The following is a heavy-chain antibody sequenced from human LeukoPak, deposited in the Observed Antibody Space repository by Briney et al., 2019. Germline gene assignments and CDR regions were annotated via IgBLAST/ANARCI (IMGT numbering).Heavy chain of an antibody. V-gene: IGHV4-39*07. CDR1: GGSLTNYDYH. D-gene: IGHD1-26*01. CDR2: VFYSGGT. CDR3: ARAPIGSYRPYYFDN. J-gene: IGHJ4*02. Sequence: KTSETLSLTCSVSGGSLTNYDYHWGWIRQPPGKGLEWIGTVFYSGGTYYNPSLRGRVTISADKSKNQFSLKLTSLTPADTAVFFCARAPIGSYRPYYFDNWGQGTLVTVSS.